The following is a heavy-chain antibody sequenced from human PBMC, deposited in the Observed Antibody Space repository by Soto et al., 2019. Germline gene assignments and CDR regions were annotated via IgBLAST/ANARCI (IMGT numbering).Heavy chain of an antibody. CDR1: GFTFSDYY. V-gene: IGHV3-11*03. Sequence: PGGSLRLSCAASGFTFSDYYMSWIRQAPGKWLEWVSYISSSISYTNYADSVKGRFTISRDNSKHTLFLLMNGLRADDAAVYYCAASESYHKAAYWGQGALVTVSS. J-gene: IGHJ4*02. CDR2: ISSSISYT. D-gene: IGHD3-10*01. CDR3: AASESYHKAAY.